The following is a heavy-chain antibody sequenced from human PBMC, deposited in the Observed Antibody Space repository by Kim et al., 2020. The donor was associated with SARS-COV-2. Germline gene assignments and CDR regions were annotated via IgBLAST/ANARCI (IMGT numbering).Heavy chain of an antibody. V-gene: IGHV4-59*01. D-gene: IGHD3-3*01. CDR1: GGSISSYY. Sequence: SETLSLTCTVSGGSISSYYWSWIRQPPGKGLEWIGYIYYSGSTNYNPSLKSRVTISVDTSKNQFSLKLSSVTAADTAVYYCARGVASRTGHYYDFWSGYYRGGADAFDIWGQGTMVTVSS. CDR3: ARGVASRTGHYYDFWSGYYRGGADAFDI. J-gene: IGHJ3*02. CDR2: IYYSGST.